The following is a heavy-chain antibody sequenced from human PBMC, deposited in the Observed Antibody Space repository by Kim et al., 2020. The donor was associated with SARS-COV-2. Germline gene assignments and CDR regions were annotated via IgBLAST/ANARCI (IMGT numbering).Heavy chain of an antibody. J-gene: IGHJ5*02. D-gene: IGHD6-13*01. CDR3: ARDVGYSSSWYGNWFDP. CDR1: GGSISSYY. Sequence: LRLSCTVSGGSISSYYWSWIRQPPGKGLEWIGYIYYSGSTNYNPSLKSRVTISVDTSKNQFSLKLSSVTAADTAVYYCARDVGYSSSWYGNWFDPWGQGTLVTVSS. V-gene: IGHV4-59*13. CDR2: IYYSGST.